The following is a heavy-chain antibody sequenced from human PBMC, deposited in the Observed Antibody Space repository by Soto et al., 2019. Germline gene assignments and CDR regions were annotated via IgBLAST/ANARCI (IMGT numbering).Heavy chain of an antibody. CDR3: AKVGYCSSTSCYTGPFDY. CDR2: ISGSGGST. CDR1: GFTFSSYA. J-gene: IGHJ4*02. Sequence: GGSLRLSCAASGFTFSSYAMSWVRQAPGKGLEWVSAISGSGGSTYYADSVKGRFTISRDNSKNTLYLQMNSLRAEDTAVYYCAKVGYCSSTSCYTGPFDYWGQGTLVTVSS. D-gene: IGHD2-2*02. V-gene: IGHV3-23*01.